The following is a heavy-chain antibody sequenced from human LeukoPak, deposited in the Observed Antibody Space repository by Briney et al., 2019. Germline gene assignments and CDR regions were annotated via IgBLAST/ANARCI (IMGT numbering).Heavy chain of an antibody. Sequence: SETLSLTCTVSGGSISSSSYYWGWIRQPPGKGLEWIGSIYYSGSTYYNPSLKSRVTISVDTSKNQFSLKLSSVTAADTAVYYCARTYYYDSSGPCYFDYWGQGTLVTVSS. CDR1: GGSISSSSYY. J-gene: IGHJ4*02. CDR2: IYYSGST. V-gene: IGHV4-39*07. D-gene: IGHD3-22*01. CDR3: ARTYYYDSSGPCYFDY.